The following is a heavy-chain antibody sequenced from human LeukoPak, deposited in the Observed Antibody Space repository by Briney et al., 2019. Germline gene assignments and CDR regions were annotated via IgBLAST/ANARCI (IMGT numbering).Heavy chain of an antibody. CDR2: MNPKSGNT. CDR3: VRPPDTSGWYRNCFDP. D-gene: IGHD6-19*01. J-gene: IGHJ5*02. CDR1: GYTFTNYD. Sequence: GASVKVSCKTSGYTFTNYDINWVRQVTGQGLEWMGWMNPKSGNTGYAQESQGRVTMTSNTAIGTAYMELSGLTFGDTAVYYCVRPPDTSGWYRNCFDPWGQGTLVTVSS. V-gene: IGHV1-8*01.